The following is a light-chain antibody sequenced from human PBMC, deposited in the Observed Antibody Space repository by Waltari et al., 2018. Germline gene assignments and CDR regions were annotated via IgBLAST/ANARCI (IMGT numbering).Light chain of an antibody. V-gene: IGKV3-15*01. CDR3: LQCNSWPPWT. CDR1: QNINKN. J-gene: IGKJ1*01. CDR2: GAS. Sequence: DIVMTQSPATLSVSPGERVTLSCRASQNINKNLAWYQQKPGQPPRLLVYGASTRAPGVPDRLSGDGSGTDFTLIINGLQSDDIALYFCLQCNSWPPWTFGQGTKVEIK.